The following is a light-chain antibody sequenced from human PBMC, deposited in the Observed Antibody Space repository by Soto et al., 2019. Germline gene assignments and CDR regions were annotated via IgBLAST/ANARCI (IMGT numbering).Light chain of an antibody. CDR2: WSS. V-gene: IGKV4-1*01. J-gene: IGKJ1*01. Sequence: DIVLTQSPDSLAVSLGERATITCESSQTVLDRSNNKNYLAWYQQKPGQPPKMLIYWSSARQSGVPDRFSGSGSGTDFTLTISGLQSEDVAVYYCHQYSTSPQTFGQGTTVEIK. CDR3: HQYSTSPQT. CDR1: QTVLDRSNNKNY.